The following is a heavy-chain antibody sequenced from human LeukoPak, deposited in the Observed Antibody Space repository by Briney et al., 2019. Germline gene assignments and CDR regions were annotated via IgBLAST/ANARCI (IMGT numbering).Heavy chain of an antibody. Sequence: SETLSLTCAVSGGSISSGGYSWSWIRQPPGKGLEWIGYIYHSGSTYYNPSLKSRVTISVDRSKNQFSLKLSSVTAADTAVYYCARDIDYWGQGTLVTVPS. CDR3: ARDIDY. J-gene: IGHJ4*02. V-gene: IGHV4-30-2*01. CDR2: IYHSGST. CDR1: GGSISSGGYS.